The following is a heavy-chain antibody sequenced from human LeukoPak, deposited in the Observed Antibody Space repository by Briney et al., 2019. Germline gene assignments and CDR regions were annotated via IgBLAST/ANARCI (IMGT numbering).Heavy chain of an antibody. J-gene: IGHJ3*02. V-gene: IGHV4-61*08. CDR3: ARPGVGSGRYGAFDI. D-gene: IGHD5-18*01. CDR2: IYYSGST. CDR1: GVSISSGGYY. Sequence: SQTLSLTCTVSGVSISSGGYYWSWIRQPPGKGLEWIGYIYYSGSTDYNPSLKSRVTISVDTSKNQFSLKLTSVTAADTAVYYCARPGVGSGRYGAFDIWGQGTMVTVSS.